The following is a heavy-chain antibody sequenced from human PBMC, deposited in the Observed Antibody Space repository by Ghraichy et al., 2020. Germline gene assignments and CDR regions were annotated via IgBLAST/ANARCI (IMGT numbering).Heavy chain of an antibody. J-gene: IGHJ4*02. Sequence: GSLRLSCAASGFTFSSYAMSWVRQAPGKGLEWVSTISGGGGSTFYADSVKGRFTISRDNSKNTVYLQMNSLRAEDTAVYYCAKGGSGYYGPDYWGQGTLVTVSS. CDR3: AKGGSGYYGPDY. CDR2: ISGGGGST. CDR1: GFTFSSYA. V-gene: IGHV3-23*01. D-gene: IGHD5-12*01.